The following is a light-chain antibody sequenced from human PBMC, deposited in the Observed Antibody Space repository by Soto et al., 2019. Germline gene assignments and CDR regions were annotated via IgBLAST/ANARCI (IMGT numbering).Light chain of an antibody. CDR2: KAS. CDR1: QSISSW. V-gene: IGKV1-5*03. J-gene: IGKJ1*01. CDR3: QQYDSYPWT. Sequence: DIQMTQSPSTLSASVGDRVTITCRASQSISSWLAWYQQKPGKAPKLLIYKASSLESGVPSRFSGSGSGTEFTLTVSSLQPDDFATYHCQQYDSYPWTFVQGSKVEIK.